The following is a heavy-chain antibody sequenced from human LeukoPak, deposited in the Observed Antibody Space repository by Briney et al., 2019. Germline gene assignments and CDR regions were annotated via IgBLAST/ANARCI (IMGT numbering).Heavy chain of an antibody. Sequence: GGSLRLSCAASGFTVSSYYMNWVRQAPGKGLEWVSVIYSGGSTYYIDSVKGRFTISRHNSRSTLYLQMNSLRAEDTAVYYCAKPASSGWSNYFDYWGQGTLVTVSS. J-gene: IGHJ4*02. CDR1: GFTVSSYY. CDR2: IYSGGST. D-gene: IGHD6-19*01. CDR3: AKPASSGWSNYFDY. V-gene: IGHV3-53*01.